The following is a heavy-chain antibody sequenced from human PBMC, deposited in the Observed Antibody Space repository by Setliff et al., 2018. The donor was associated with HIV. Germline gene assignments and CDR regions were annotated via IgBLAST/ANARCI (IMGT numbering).Heavy chain of an antibody. D-gene: IGHD4-17*01. J-gene: IGHJ6*03. CDR1: GFTFSSYS. Sequence: GGSLRLSCAASGFTFSSYSMNWVRQAPGKGLKWVSAISSNGGSTYYADSVKGRFTISRDNSKNTLYLQMSSLRAEDTAVYYCVKARVDGDYYYYYYMDVWGKGTTVTVS. V-gene: IGHV3-64D*09. CDR3: VKARVDGDYYYYYYMDV. CDR2: ISSNGGST.